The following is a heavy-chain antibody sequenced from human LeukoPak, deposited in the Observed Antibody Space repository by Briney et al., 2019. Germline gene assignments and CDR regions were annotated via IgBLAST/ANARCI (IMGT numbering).Heavy chain of an antibody. V-gene: IGHV3-30*18. Sequence: GGSLRLSCAASGFAFSGYGMHWVRQAPGKGLEWVGVIGYDGNNKYYADSVKGRFTISRDNSKNTLYLQMNSLRAEDTAVYYCAKVGYCSSTSCQGVAFDIWGQGTMVTVSS. CDR2: IGYDGNNK. J-gene: IGHJ3*02. CDR1: GFAFSGYG. CDR3: AKVGYCSSTSCQGVAFDI. D-gene: IGHD2-2*01.